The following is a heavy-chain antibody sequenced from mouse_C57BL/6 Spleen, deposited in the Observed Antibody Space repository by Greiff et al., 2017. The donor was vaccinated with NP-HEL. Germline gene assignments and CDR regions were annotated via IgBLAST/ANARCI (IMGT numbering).Heavy chain of an antibody. CDR2: INPNNGGT. J-gene: IGHJ3*01. V-gene: IGHV1-26*01. Sequence: EVQLQQSGPELVKPGASVKISCKASGYTFTDYYMNWVKQSHGKSLEWIGDINPNNGGTSYNQKFKGKATLTVDKSSSTAYMELRSLTSEDSAVYYCAIPAWFAYWGQGTLVTVSA. CDR1: GYTFTDYY. CDR3: AIPAWFAY.